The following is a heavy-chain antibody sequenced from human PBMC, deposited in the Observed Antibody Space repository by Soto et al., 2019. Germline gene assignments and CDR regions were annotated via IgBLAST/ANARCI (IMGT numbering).Heavy chain of an antibody. CDR1: GFTFSDYY. V-gene: IGHV3-11*06. Sequence: GGSLRLSYAASGFTFSDYYMSWIRQAPGKGLEWVSYISSSSSYTNYADSVKGRFTTSRDNAKNSLYLQMNSLRAEDTAVYYCARSPWGSNPSAEYFQHWGQGTLVTVSS. CDR3: ARSPWGSNPSAEYFQH. D-gene: IGHD3-16*01. J-gene: IGHJ1*01. CDR2: ISSSSSYT.